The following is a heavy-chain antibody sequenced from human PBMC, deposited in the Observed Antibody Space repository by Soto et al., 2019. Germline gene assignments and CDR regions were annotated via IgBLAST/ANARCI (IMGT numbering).Heavy chain of an antibody. V-gene: IGHV3-23*01. Sequence: PGGSLRLSCGASGFTFSTCVMTWVRQAQGKGLEWVSCITGGVSGTHYAESVKGRFTISRDNSKNTIYLQMNNLRVDDSGFYSCAKGLPKCRSYAEAWGQGTQVTV. CDR2: ITGGVSGT. CDR3: AKGLPKCRSYAEA. CDR1: GFTFSTCV. J-gene: IGHJ5*02.